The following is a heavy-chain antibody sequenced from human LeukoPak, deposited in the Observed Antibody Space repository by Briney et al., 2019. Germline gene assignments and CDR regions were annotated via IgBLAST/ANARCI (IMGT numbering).Heavy chain of an antibody. V-gene: IGHV3-30*04. J-gene: IGHJ4*02. Sequence: GGSLRLSCAASGFTFSSYAMHWVRQAPGKGLEWVAIISYDGSDKFYVDSVKGRFTISRDNSKNTLFLQMNSLRAEDTAVYYCARGQLYFDYWGQGTLVSVSS. CDR3: ARGQLYFDY. CDR1: GFTFSSYA. CDR2: ISYDGSDK. D-gene: IGHD1-1*01.